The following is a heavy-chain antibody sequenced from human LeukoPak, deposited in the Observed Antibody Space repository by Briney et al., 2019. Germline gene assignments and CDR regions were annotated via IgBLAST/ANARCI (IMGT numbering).Heavy chain of an antibody. CDR2: INHSGGT. V-gene: IGHV4-34*01. CDR3: ARVSGVMISLGGVISYFDY. CDR1: GGSFNEYY. J-gene: IGHJ4*02. Sequence: SETLSLTCALYGGSFNEYYWTWIRQPPGKGLEWIGEINHSGGTDYNPSLRSRVTISVDPSKNQLSLQLSSVTAADTGVYYCARVSGVMISLGGVISYFDYWGQGTLVTVSS. D-gene: IGHD3-16*02.